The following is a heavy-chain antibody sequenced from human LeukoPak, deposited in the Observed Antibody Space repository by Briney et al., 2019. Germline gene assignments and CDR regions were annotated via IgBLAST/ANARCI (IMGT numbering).Heavy chain of an antibody. V-gene: IGHV1-8*01. CDR3: ARGKAYDIHDY. CDR2: MNPNSGNT. D-gene: IGHD3-9*01. CDR1: GYTFTSYD. J-gene: IGHJ4*02. Sequence: ASVKVSCKASGYTFTSYDIKWVRQATGQGFAWMGCMNPNSGNTGYAQKFQGRVTMTRNTSISTAYMELSSLRSEDTAVYYCARGKAYDIHDYWGQGTLVTVSS.